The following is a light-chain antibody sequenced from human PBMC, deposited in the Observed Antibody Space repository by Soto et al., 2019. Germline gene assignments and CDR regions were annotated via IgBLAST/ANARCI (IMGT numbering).Light chain of an antibody. Sequence: VLTQPPSVSGAPGQRVTISCTGSTSNIGAGYDLHWYQQLPGTAPKLLIYDDNNRPSGVPDRFSGSKSGTSASLAITGLQAEDEADYYCQSYDSSLSGYVFGTGTKVTVL. CDR3: QSYDSSLSGYV. CDR1: TSNIGAGYD. J-gene: IGLJ1*01. V-gene: IGLV1-40*01. CDR2: DDN.